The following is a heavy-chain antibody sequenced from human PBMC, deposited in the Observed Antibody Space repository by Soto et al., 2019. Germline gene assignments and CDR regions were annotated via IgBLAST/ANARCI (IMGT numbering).Heavy chain of an antibody. CDR2: IKQDGSEK. Sequence: EVQLVESGGGLVQPGGSLRLSCAASGFTFSSYWMSWVRQAPGKGLEWVANIKQDGSEKYYVDSVKGRFTISRDNAKSSLYLQMNSLRAEDTAVYYCARATYYDIFYAFDIWGQGTMVTVSS. V-gene: IGHV3-7*01. D-gene: IGHD3-9*01. CDR1: GFTFSSYW. CDR3: ARATYYDIFYAFDI. J-gene: IGHJ3*02.